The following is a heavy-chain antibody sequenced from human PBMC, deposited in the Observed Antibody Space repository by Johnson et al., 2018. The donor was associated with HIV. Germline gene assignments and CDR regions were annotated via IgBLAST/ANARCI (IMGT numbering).Heavy chain of an antibody. D-gene: IGHD3-3*01. J-gene: IGHJ3*01. CDR1: GFTFSNYG. Sequence: QVQLVESGGGVVQPGRSLRLSCKASGFTFSNYGMHWVRQAPGKGLEWVAVIWFDGSNKYYADSVKGRFTISRDNSKNTLYLQMNSLRAEDTAVYYCAKPYYDFWSGSSPPAGWGQGTMVTVSS. V-gene: IGHV3-33*06. CDR3: AKPYYDFWSGSSPPAG. CDR2: IWFDGSNK.